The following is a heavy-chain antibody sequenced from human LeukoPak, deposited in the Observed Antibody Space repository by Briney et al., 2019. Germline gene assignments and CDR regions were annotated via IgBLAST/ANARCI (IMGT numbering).Heavy chain of an antibody. J-gene: IGHJ3*02. Sequence: GASVKVSCKASGYTFTGYYMHWVRQAPGQGLEWMGIINPSGGSTSYAQKFQGRVTMTRDTSTSTVYMELSSLRSEDTAVYYCARAGSYDYVWGSYRYTPDAFDIWGQGTMVTVSS. CDR3: ARAGSYDYVWGSYRYTPDAFDI. CDR1: GYTFTGYY. CDR2: INPSGGST. D-gene: IGHD3-16*02. V-gene: IGHV1-46*01.